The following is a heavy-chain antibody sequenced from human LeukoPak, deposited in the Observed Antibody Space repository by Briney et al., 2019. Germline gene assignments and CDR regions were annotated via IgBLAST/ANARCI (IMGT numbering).Heavy chain of an antibody. CDR3: ARVARRQPPDY. CDR2: MNPNSGNT. Sequence: PGASVTVSCTASGYTFTSYDINWLRQAAGQGLEWMGWMNPNSGNTVYAQKFQGRVTTTRNTSISTAYTELSRMTSQATHCHNCARVARRQPPDYWGQGTLVTVSS. CDR1: GYTFTSYD. V-gene: IGHV1-8*01. D-gene: IGHD1-1*01. J-gene: IGHJ4*02.